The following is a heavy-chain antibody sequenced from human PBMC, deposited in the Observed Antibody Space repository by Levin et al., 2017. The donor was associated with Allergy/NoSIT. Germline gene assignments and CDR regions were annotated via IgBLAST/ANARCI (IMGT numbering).Heavy chain of an antibody. V-gene: IGHV3-74*01. CDR2: IQSDGTIT. D-gene: IGHD3-16*01. Sequence: GGSLRLSCAASGFIFSNYFMDWVRQAPGKGLVWVSRIQSDGTITYADFVKGRFIISRDNAKNTVYLQMNSLRADDTAVYYCAKDRDGLGENWGQGTPVAVSS. J-gene: IGHJ1*01. CDR3: AKDRDGLGEN. CDR1: GFIFSNYF.